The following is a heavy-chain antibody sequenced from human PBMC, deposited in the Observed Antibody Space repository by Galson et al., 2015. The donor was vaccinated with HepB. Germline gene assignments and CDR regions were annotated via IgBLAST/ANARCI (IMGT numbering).Heavy chain of an antibody. CDR1: GFSLSTSGVG. Sequence: PALVKPTQTLTLTCTFSGFSLSTSGVGVGWIRQPPGKALEWLALIYWDDDKRYSPSLKSRLTITKDTSKNQVVLTMTNMDPVDAATYYCAHRLVTMVREDWYFDLWGRGTLVTVSS. V-gene: IGHV2-5*02. J-gene: IGHJ2*01. D-gene: IGHD3-10*01. CDR2: IYWDDDK. CDR3: AHRLVTMVREDWYFDL.